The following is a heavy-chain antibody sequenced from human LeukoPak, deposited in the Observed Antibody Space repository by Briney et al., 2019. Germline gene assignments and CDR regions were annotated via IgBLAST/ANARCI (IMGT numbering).Heavy chain of an antibody. CDR3: ARSYSSSPDY. D-gene: IGHD6-6*01. CDR1: GGSISSGGYY. V-gene: IGHV4-30-2*01. Sequence: SETLFLTCTVSGGSISSGGYYWSWIRQPPGKGLEWIGYIYHSGSTYYNPSLKSRVTISVDRSKNQFSLKLSSVTAADTAVYYCARSYSSSPDYWGQGTLVTVSS. CDR2: IYHSGST. J-gene: IGHJ4*02.